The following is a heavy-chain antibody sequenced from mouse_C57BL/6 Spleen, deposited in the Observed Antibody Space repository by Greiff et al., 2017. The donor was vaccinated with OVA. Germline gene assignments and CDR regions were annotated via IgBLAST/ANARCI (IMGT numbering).Heavy chain of an antibody. CDR1: GYTFTSYW. CDR3: ARRVDYLYAMDY. CDR2: IDPSDSYT. D-gene: IGHD1-1*02. V-gene: IGHV1-69*01. Sequence: QVQLKQPGAELVMPGASVKLSCKASGYTFTSYWMHWVKQRPGQGLEWIGEIDPSDSYTNYNQKFKGKSTLTVDKSSSTAYMQLSSLTSEDSAVYYCARRVDYLYAMDYWGQGTSVTVSS. J-gene: IGHJ4*01.